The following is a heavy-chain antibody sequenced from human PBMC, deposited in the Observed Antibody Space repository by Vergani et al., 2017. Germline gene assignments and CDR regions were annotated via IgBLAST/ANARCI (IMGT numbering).Heavy chain of an antibody. J-gene: IGHJ3*02. D-gene: IGHD3-22*01. CDR3: ARVPRWSYYDSASVAPPDDDAFDI. CDR1: GGSISSGSYY. CDR2: IYTSGST. V-gene: IGHV4-61*02. Sequence: QVQLQESGPGLVKPSQTLSLTCTVSGGSISSGSYYWSWIRQPAGKGLEWIGRIYTSGSTHYNPSLKSRVTISVDTSKNQFSLKLSSVTAADTAVYYCARVPRWSYYDSASVAPPDDDAFDIWGQGTMVTVSS.